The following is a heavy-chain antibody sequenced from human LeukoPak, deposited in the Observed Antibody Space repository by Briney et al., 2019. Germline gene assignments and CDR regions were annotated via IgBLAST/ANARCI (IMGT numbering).Heavy chain of an antibody. CDR1: GGSFSGYY. J-gene: IGHJ5*02. D-gene: IGHD4-17*01. CDR3: ARVQSRFTVTTRKFDP. V-gene: IGHV4-34*01. Sequence: PSETLSLTCAVYGGSFSGYYWSWIRQPPGKGLEWIGEINHSGSTNYNPSLKSRVTISVDTSKNQFSLKLSSVTAADTAVYYCARVQSRFTVTTRKFDPWGQGTLVTVSS. CDR2: INHSGST.